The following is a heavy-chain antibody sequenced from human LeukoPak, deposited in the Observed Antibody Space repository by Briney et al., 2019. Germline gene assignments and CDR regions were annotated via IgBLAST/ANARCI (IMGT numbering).Heavy chain of an antibody. CDR1: GYTFTSYY. D-gene: IGHD3-3*01. CDR2: INPSGGST. CDR3: ARDFWSRWFDP. Sequence: GASVKVFCKASGYTFTSYYMHWVRQAPGQGLEWMGIINPSGGSTSYAQKFQGRVTMTRDTSTSTVYMELSSLRSEDTAVYYCARDFWSRWFDPWGQGTLVTVSS. V-gene: IGHV1-46*01. J-gene: IGHJ5*02.